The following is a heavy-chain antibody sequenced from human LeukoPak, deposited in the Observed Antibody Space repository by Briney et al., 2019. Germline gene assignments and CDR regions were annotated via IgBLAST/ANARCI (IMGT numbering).Heavy chain of an antibody. D-gene: IGHD5-24*01. Sequence: GGSLRLSCAASGFTFSSYAMSWVRQAPGKGLEWVSIIYGSGSTYYADSVKGRFTISRDNSKNMVYLQLNSLRAGDTAIFYCVQIPGGGYWGQGTLVTVSS. V-gene: IGHV3-23*05. J-gene: IGHJ4*02. CDR2: IYGSGST. CDR3: VQIPGGGY. CDR1: GFTFSSYA.